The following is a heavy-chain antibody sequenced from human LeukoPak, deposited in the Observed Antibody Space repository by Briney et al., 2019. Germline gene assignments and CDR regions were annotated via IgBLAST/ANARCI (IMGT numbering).Heavy chain of an antibody. J-gene: IGHJ4*02. D-gene: IGHD3-10*01. CDR1: GFILSNYG. Sequence: GGSLRLSCAASGFILSNYGMHWVRQTPGKGLEWVAVMSYDGTNKYYADSVKGRFTISRDNSMNTLYLQMNSLRAEDTAVYYCAKGLSGSPPPYWGQGTLVTVSS. CDR2: MSYDGTNK. V-gene: IGHV3-30*18. CDR3: AKGLSGSPPPY.